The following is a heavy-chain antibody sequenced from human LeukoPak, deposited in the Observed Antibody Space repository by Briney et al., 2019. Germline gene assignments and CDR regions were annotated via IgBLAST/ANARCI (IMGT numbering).Heavy chain of an antibody. CDR2: ISSSSSYI. CDR3: ARDFCSSTSCYYYYYMDV. CDR1: GFTFSSYS. J-gene: IGHJ6*03. Sequence: GGSLRLSCAASGFTFSSYSMNWVRQAPGKGPEWVSSISSSSSYIYYADSVKGRFTISRDNAKNSLYLQMNSLRAEDTAVYYCARDFCSSTSCYYYYYMDVWGKGTTVTVSS. D-gene: IGHD2-2*01. V-gene: IGHV3-21*01.